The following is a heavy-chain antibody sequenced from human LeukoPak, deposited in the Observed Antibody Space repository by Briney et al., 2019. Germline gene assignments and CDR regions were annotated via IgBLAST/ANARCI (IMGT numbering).Heavy chain of an antibody. V-gene: IGHV1-2*02. CDR3: AREGIQLWLRTYHYYYMDV. J-gene: IGHJ6*03. CDR1: GYIFTDYY. Sequence: ASVKVSCKASGYIFTDYYMHWVRQAPGQELGWMGWINPNSGGTNYAQKFQGRVTMTRDTSISTAYMELSRLRSDDTAVYYCAREGIQLWLRTYHYYYMDVWGKGTTVTISS. D-gene: IGHD5-18*01. CDR2: INPNSGGT.